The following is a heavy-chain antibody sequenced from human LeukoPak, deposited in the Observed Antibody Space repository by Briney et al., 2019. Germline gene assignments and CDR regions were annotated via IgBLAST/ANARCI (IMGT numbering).Heavy chain of an antibody. J-gene: IGHJ4*02. V-gene: IGHV3-23*01. CDR3: AKDQGHILRFLEWLLLLFDY. D-gene: IGHD3-3*01. CDR1: GFTFSSYA. CDR2: ISGSGGST. Sequence: GGSLRLSCAASGFTFSSYAMSWVRQAPGKGLEWVSAISGSGGSTYYADSVKGRFTISRDNSKNTLYLQMNSLRAEDTAVYYCAKDQGHILRFLEWLLLLFDYWGQGTLVTVSS.